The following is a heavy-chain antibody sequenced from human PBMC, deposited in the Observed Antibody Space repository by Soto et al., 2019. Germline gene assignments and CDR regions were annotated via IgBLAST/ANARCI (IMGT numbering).Heavy chain of an antibody. D-gene: IGHD1-26*01. CDR3: ARDIDWYSNSSGFDN. Sequence: QVQLVESGGGVVQPGRSLRLSCAGSGFTFSSYGMHWVRQAPGKGLEWVAVIWYDGSNKHYADPVKGRFTISRDNSKNTLSLQMNSLRAEDTAIYYCARDIDWYSNSSGFDNWGQGTLVNVSS. CDR2: IWYDGSNK. J-gene: IGHJ4*02. CDR1: GFTFSSYG. V-gene: IGHV3-33*01.